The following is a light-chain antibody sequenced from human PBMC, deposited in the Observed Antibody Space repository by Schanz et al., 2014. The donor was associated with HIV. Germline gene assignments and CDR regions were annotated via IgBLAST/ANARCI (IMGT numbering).Light chain of an antibody. J-gene: IGLJ2*01. Sequence: QSVLTQPPSASGSPGQSVTISCTGTSSDVGTYNYVSWYQQHPGKAPKLMIYDVSNRPSGVSSRFSGSKSGNTASLTISGLQAEDEADYYCCSYAGSNNLVFGGGTKLTVL. CDR2: DVS. CDR3: CSYAGSNNLV. V-gene: IGLV2-8*01. CDR1: SSDVGTYNY.